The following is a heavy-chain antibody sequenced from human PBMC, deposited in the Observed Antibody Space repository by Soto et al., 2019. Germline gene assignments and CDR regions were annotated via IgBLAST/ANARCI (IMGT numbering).Heavy chain of an antibody. CDR2: VYYSGTT. CDR1: GGSISSSSYY. D-gene: IGHD3-22*01. CDR3: ARNYYDTSGTFDY. J-gene: IGHJ4*02. V-gene: IGHV4-39*01. Sequence: SETLSLTCTVSGGSISSSSYYWAWVRQPPGKGLEWIGSVYYSGTTYYNPSLKSRVTISEDTSKNQFSLRTEDTAVYYCARNYYDTSGTFDYWGQGTLVTVSS.